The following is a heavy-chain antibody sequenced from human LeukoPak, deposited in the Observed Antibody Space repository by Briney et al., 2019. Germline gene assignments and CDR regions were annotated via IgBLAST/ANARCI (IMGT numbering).Heavy chain of an antibody. CDR1: GFTFSGSA. J-gene: IGHJ6*03. Sequence: PGGSLRLSCAASGFTFSGSAMHWVRQASGKGLECVGRIRSKGNSYATAYAASVKGRFTISRDDSKNTAYLQMNSLKTEDTAVYYCTSRPKYYYYMDVWGKGTTVTVSS. CDR2: IRSKGNSYAT. CDR3: TSRPKYYYYMDV. V-gene: IGHV3-73*01.